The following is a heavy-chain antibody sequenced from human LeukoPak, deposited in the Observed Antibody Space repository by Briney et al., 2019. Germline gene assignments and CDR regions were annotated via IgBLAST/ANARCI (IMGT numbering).Heavy chain of an antibody. J-gene: IGHJ4*02. Sequence: ASETLSLTCTVSGGSISSSSYYWGWIRQPPGKGLEWIGSIYYSGSTYYNPSFKSRVTISVDTSKNQFSLKLSSVTAADTAVYYCARAHPHLDYWGQGTLVTVSS. CDR1: GGSISSSSYY. V-gene: IGHV4-39*07. CDR3: ARAHPHLDY. CDR2: IYYSGST.